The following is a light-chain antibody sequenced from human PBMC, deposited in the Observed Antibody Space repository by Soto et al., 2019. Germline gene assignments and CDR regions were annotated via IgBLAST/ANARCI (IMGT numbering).Light chain of an antibody. CDR2: DAS. J-gene: IGKJ1*01. CDR3: QQHNNWPST. Sequence: DIQMTQSPSTLSASVGDRVTITCRASQSISSWLAWYQQKPGKAPKLLIYDASSLESGVPSRFSGSGSGTEFTLTISSLQSEDFAVYYCQQHNNWPSTFGQGTKVDI. V-gene: IGKV1-5*01. CDR1: QSISSW.